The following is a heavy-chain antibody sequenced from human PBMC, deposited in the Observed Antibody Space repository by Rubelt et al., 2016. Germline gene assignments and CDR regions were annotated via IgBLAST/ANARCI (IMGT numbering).Heavy chain of an antibody. CDR3: AKGLGSGWGLDY. CDR2: IRFDGSNP. D-gene: IGHD6-19*01. CDR1: GFTFSSYG. V-gene: IGHV3-30*02. J-gene: IGHJ4*02. Sequence: QVQLVESGGGVVQPGRSLRLSCAASGFTFSSYGMSWVRQAPGKGLEWVTFIRFDGSNPYHADSVKGRFTISRDNSRNTLYMQMNSLRDENTAVYYCAKGLGSGWGLDYWGQGTLVTVSS.